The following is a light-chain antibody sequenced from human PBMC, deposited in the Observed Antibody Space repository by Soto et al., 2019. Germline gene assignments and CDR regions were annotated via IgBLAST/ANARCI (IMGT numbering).Light chain of an antibody. Sequence: DIQMTKSPSSLFASLGDRVTITCRASQSISNFLNGYQQKPGKAPKLLIRSASSLESGVPSRFSGSGSRTDFTLSITSLQAEDFATYYCQQSYGAPITFGQGTRLEIK. J-gene: IGKJ5*01. CDR1: QSISNF. V-gene: IGKV1-39*01. CDR2: SAS. CDR3: QQSYGAPIT.